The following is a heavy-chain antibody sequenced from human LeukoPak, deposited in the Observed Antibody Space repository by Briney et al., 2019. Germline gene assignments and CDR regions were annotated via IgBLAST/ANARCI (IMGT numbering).Heavy chain of an antibody. Sequence: GGSLRLSCAASGFTFSSYSMNWVRQAPGKGLEWVSSISSSSSYIYYADSVKGRFTISRDNAKNSLYLQMNSLRAEDTAVYYCAIGSSQRPYDAFDIWGQGTVVTVSS. D-gene: IGHD1-26*01. V-gene: IGHV3-21*01. J-gene: IGHJ3*02. CDR1: GFTFSSYS. CDR3: AIGSSQRPYDAFDI. CDR2: ISSSSSYI.